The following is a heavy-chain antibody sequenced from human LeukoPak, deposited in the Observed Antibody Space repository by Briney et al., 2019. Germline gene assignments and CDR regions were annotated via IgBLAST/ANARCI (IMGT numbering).Heavy chain of an antibody. CDR1: GGTFSSYA. J-gene: IGHJ4*02. D-gene: IGHD2/OR15-2a*01. CDR3: AVLWTQNGVVDY. Sequence: ASVKVSCKASGGTFSSYAISWVRQVPGQGLEWMGRIIPIFGTANYAQKFQGRVTITTDESTSTAYMELSSLRSEDTAVYYCAVLWTQNGVVDYWGQGTLVTVSS. CDR2: IIPIFGTA. V-gene: IGHV1-69*05.